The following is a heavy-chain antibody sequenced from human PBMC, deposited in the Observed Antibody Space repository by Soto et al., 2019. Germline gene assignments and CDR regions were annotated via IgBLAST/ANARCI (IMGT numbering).Heavy chain of an antibody. CDR1: GFTFSSYS. CDR2: ISSSSSYI. V-gene: IGHV3-21*01. D-gene: IGHD1-26*01. CDR3: ARAAGGSSYYFDY. J-gene: IGHJ4*02. Sequence: GGSLRLSCAASGFTFSSYSMNWVRQAPGKGLEWVSSISSSSSYIYYADSVKGRFTISRDNAKNSLYLQMNSLRAEDTAVYYCARAAGGSSYYFDYWGQGTLVTVSS.